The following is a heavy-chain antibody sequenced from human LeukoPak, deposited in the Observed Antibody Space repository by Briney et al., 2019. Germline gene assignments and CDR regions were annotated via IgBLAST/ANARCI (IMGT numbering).Heavy chain of an antibody. CDR2: IKQDGSEK. V-gene: IGHV3-7*03. Sequence: PGGSLRLSCAASGFTFSRYWMSWVRQAPGKGLEWVANIKQDGSEKYYVDSVKGRFTISRDNAKNSLYLQMNSLRAEDTAVYYCARDEDYYGSLHQDFDYWGQGTLVTVSS. J-gene: IGHJ4*02. CDR3: ARDEDYYGSLHQDFDY. D-gene: IGHD3-10*01. CDR1: GFTFSRYW.